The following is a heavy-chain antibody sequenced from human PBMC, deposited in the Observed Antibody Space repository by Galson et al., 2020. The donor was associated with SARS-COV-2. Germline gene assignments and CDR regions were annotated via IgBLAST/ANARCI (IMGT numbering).Heavy chain of an antibody. CDR2: MNPHTDKT. J-gene: IGHJ6*02. CDR1: GYTFVSYD. Sequence: ASVKVSCKTSGYTFVSYDINWVRQAAGQGLEWMGWMNPHTDKTGYAQKFQGRVTMTRDTSTGTAYMELTSLRSDDTAVYYCARAFASAAPFYGLDVWGQGTTVTVSS. CDR3: ARAFASAAPFYGLDV. V-gene: IGHV1-8*01. D-gene: IGHD2-15*01.